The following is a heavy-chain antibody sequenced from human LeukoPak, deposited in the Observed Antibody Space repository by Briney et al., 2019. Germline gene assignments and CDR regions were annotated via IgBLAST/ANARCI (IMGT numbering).Heavy chain of an antibody. CDR1: GYTFTSYD. J-gene: IGHJ4*02. V-gene: IGHV1-2*02. D-gene: IGHD6-19*01. Sequence: GASVKVSCKASGYTFTSYDINWVRQATGQGLEWMGWINPNSGGTNYAQKFQGRVTMTRDTSISTAYMELSRLRSDDTAVYYCARDIAVAGTRYYFDYWGQGTLVTVSS. CDR2: INPNSGGT. CDR3: ARDIAVAGTRYYFDY.